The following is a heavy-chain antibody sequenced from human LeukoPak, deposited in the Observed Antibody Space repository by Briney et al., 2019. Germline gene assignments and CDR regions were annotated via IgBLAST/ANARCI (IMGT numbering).Heavy chain of an antibody. Sequence: GGSLRLSCAASGFTFSSYGMSWVRQAPGKGLEWVSAISGSGASTYYADSVKGRFTISRDNSKNSLYLQMNSLRAEDTAVYYCVRNRGYYDSSGYYGDFDHWGQGTLVTVSS. CDR2: ISGSGAST. J-gene: IGHJ4*02. V-gene: IGHV3-23*01. D-gene: IGHD3-22*01. CDR3: VRNRGYYDSSGYYGDFDH. CDR1: GFTFSSYG.